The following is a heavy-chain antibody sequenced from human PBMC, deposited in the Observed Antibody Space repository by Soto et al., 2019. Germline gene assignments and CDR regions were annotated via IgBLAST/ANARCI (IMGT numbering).Heavy chain of an antibody. J-gene: IGHJ6*03. CDR2: IISSSSYI. CDR3: ACYYAKHEDYYMDV. V-gene: IGHV3-21*01. D-gene: IGHD1-26*01. Sequence: EVQLVESGGGLVKPGGSLRLSCAASGFTFSSYSMNWVRQAPGKGLEWVSSIISSSSYIYYADSVKGRFTISRDNAKNSLYLQMNSLRAEDTAVYYCACYYAKHEDYYMDVWGKGTTVTVSS. CDR1: GFTFSSYS.